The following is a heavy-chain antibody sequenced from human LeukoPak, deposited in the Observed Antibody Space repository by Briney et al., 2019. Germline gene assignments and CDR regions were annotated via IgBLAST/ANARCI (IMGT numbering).Heavy chain of an antibody. J-gene: IGHJ4*02. CDR3: ARGYCSSTSCQYYFDY. D-gene: IGHD2-2*01. Sequence: AASVKVSCKASGYTFTIYAIRWVRQAPGQRLEWLGWINAGNGNTKYSQKFQGRVTITSDTSATTAYMELTSLRSEDTAVYFCARGYCSSTSCQYYFDYWGQGTLVTVSS. CDR1: GYTFTIYA. V-gene: IGHV1-3*01. CDR2: INAGNGNT.